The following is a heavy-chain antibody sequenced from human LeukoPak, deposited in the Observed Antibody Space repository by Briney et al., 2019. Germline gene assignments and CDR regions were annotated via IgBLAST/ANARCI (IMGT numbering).Heavy chain of an antibody. CDR1: GFIFSNYG. Sequence: QPGGSLRLSCAASGFIFSNYGMNWVRQAPGKGLEWVSAISGSGGSTYYADSVKGRFTISRDNSKNTLYLQMNSLRAEDTAVYYCAHPPRGYCTNGVCYFWGQGTLVTVSS. J-gene: IGHJ4*02. D-gene: IGHD2-8*01. CDR2: ISGSGGST. CDR3: AHPPRGYCTNGVCYF. V-gene: IGHV3-23*01.